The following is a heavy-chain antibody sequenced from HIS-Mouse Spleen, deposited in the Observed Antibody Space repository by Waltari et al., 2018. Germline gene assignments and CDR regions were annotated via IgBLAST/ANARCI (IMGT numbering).Heavy chain of an antibody. CDR1: GFSLSTSGMC. D-gene: IGHD6-19*01. CDR3: ARIAEGYTSGWYAFDY. J-gene: IGHJ4*02. V-gene: IGHV2-70*15. Sequence: QVTLRESGPALVKPTQTLTLTCTFSGFSLSTSGMCVSWIRQPPGKALEWLARIDWDDDKYYSTSPKNRHTISRDTAKNQVVLTMTNMDPLDTATYYCARIAEGYTSGWYAFDYWGQGTLVTVSS. CDR2: IDWDDDK.